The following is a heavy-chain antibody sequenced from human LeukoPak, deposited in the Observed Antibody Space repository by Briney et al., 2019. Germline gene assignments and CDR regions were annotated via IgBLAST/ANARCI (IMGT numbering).Heavy chain of an antibody. V-gene: IGHV3-33*01. J-gene: IGHJ4*02. D-gene: IGHD3-16*02. CDR1: GFTFSTYG. Sequence: GRSLRLSCAASGFTFSTYGMHWVRQAPGKGLEWVAVIWYDGSNKYYADSVKGRFTISRDNSKNTLYLQMNSLRAEDTAVYYCARNGGAISSFDYWGQGTLVTVSS. CDR2: IWYDGSNK. CDR3: ARNGGAISSFDY.